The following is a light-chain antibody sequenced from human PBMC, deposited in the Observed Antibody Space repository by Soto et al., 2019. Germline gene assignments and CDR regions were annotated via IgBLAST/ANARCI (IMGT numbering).Light chain of an antibody. CDR1: QDIGGR. V-gene: IGKV1-12*01. CDR3: QHADSFPLIT. Sequence: IGITVRASQDIGGRLARFQQKPRKAPQYVTQAASILQSGVPSTFTGSGSETDFTLTISNLHPQDFAPYYSQHADSFPLITFGQGKDWRL. J-gene: IGKJ5*01. CDR2: AAS.